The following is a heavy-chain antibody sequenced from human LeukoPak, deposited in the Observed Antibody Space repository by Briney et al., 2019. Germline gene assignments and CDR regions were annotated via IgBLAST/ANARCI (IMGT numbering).Heavy chain of an antibody. Sequence: PAGGSLRLSCAASGFTFSSYSMNWVRQAPGKGLEWVSYISSSSSTIYYADSVKGRFTISRDNSKNTLYLQMNSLRAEDTAVYYCASDPWAFWSGYPLEYMDVWGKGTTVTVSS. CDR2: ISSSSSTI. V-gene: IGHV3-48*01. CDR3: ASDPWAFWSGYPLEYMDV. CDR1: GFTFSSYS. J-gene: IGHJ6*03. D-gene: IGHD3-3*01.